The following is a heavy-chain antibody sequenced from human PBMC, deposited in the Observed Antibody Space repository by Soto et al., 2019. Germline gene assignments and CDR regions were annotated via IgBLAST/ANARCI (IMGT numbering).Heavy chain of an antibody. CDR2: IYHSGST. D-gene: IGHD4-17*01. CDR1: GGSTSSSNW. CDR3: ARVGTAGDYEVFSPYYFDY. J-gene: IGHJ4*02. Sequence: QVQLQESGPGLVKPSGTLSLTCAVSGGSTSSSNWWSWVRQPPGKGLEWIGEIYHSGSTNYNPSLKSRVTISVDKSKNQFSLKLSSVTAADTAVYYCARVGTAGDYEVFSPYYFDYWGQGTLVTVSS. V-gene: IGHV4-4*02.